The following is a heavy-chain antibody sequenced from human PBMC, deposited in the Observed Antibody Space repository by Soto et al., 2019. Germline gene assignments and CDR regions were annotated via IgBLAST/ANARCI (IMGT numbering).Heavy chain of an antibody. CDR2: ISYDGSNK. CDR1: GFTFSHYG. D-gene: IGHD1-26*01. Sequence: QVQLVESGGGVVQPGRSLRLSCAASGFTFSHYGIHWVRHAPGKGLEWLAVISYDGSNKHYADSVNGRFTVSRDNSKNTLYLQMNSLRAEDTAVYFCARYSGKYQGPIDYWGQGTLVTVSS. J-gene: IGHJ4*02. CDR3: ARYSGKYQGPIDY. V-gene: IGHV3-30*03.